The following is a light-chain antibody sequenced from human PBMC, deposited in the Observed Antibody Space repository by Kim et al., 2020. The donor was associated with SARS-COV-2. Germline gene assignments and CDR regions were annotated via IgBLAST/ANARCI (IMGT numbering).Light chain of an antibody. CDR3: LQYGSEPLWT. V-gene: IGKV3-20*01. CDR2: GSS. Sequence: EIVLTQSPGTLSLSPGERATLSCRASQSVSSSIFLAWYQQKPGQAPRLLIYGSSTRATGIPDRFSGSGSGTDFTLTISRLEPEDFAVYYCLQYGSEPLWTFGQGTKVDIK. J-gene: IGKJ1*01. CDR1: QSVSSSIF.